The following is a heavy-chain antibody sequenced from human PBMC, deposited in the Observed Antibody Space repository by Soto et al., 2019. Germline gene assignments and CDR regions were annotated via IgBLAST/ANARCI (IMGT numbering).Heavy chain of an antibody. CDR1: GDSVSSNSAA. CDR3: ARIAVAGTDYYYYYGMDV. Sequence: SQTLSLTCAISGDSVSSNSAAWNWIRQSPSRGLEWLGRTYYRSKWYNDYAVSVKSRITINPDTSKNQFSLQLNSVTPEDTTVYYCARIAVAGTDYYYYYGMDVWGQGTTVTVSS. CDR2: TYYRSKWYN. D-gene: IGHD6-19*01. J-gene: IGHJ6*02. V-gene: IGHV6-1*01.